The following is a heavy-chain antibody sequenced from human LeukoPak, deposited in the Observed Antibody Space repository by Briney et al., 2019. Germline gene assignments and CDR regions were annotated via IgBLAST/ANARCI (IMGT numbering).Heavy chain of an antibody. V-gene: IGHV3-23*01. D-gene: IGHD3-22*01. Sequence: GGPLRLSCAASGFIFSSNAMSWVRQAPGKRLEWVSAISGSGGSTYYADSVKGRFTISRDNSKNTLYLQMNSLRAEDTAVYYCANPTGSGYYGHWFDPWGQGTLVTVSS. CDR1: GFIFSSNA. CDR3: ANPTGSGYYGHWFDP. J-gene: IGHJ5*02. CDR2: ISGSGGST.